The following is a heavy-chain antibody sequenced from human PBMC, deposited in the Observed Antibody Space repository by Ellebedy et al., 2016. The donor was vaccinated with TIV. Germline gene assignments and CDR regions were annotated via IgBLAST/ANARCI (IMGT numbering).Heavy chain of an antibody. CDR1: GFTFSSYG. D-gene: IGHD1-14*01. V-gene: IGHV3-33*05. J-gene: IGHJ5*02. CDR3: ARGNRTFNP. Sequence: GESLKISCAASGFTFSSYGMHWVRQAPGKGLEWVAIILNDGNDKYYADSVKGRFTISRDNSKNTVHLQMNSLRAEDTAVYYCARGNRTFNPWGQGTLVTVSS. CDR2: ILNDGNDK.